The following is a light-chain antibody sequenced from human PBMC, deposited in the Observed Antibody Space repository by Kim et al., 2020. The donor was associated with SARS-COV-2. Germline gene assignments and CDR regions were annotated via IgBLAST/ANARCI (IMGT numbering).Light chain of an antibody. J-gene: IGKJ1*01. Sequence: STLSASVGDRVSITCRASQSISGWLAWYQQKPGKAPKLLIYHASTLECGVPSRFSGSGSGTEFTLTINNLQPDDFATYYCQHLGTFGLGTKVDIK. V-gene: IGKV1-5*01. CDR2: HAS. CDR1: QSISGW. CDR3: QHLGT.